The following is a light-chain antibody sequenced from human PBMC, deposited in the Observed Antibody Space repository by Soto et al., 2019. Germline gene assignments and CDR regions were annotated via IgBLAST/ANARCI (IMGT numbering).Light chain of an antibody. CDR2: GAS. J-gene: IGKJ1*01. CDR1: QSVSSNF. Sequence: EIVLTQSPGTLSLSPGERATLPCRASQSVSSNFLAWYQQKPGQAPRLLIYGASSRATGIPDRFSGSGSGTDFTLTISRLEPEDFAVYYCQQYGSSPRTFGQGTKVESK. V-gene: IGKV3-20*01. CDR3: QQYGSSPRT.